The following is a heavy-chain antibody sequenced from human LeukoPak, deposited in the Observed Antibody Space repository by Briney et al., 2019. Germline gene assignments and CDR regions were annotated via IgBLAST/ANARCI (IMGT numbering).Heavy chain of an antibody. CDR2: ISAYNGNT. J-gene: IGHJ6*03. Sequence: ASVTVSCTASGYTFTIYGISWVRQAPAQGLEGMGWISAYNGNTNYAQKPQGRVTMSTDTSTSTAYMELRSLRSDDTAVYYCARGGLPSSSWGNYYYYYYMDVWGKGTTVTVSS. CDR1: GYTFTIYG. CDR3: ARGGLPSSSWGNYYYYYYMDV. V-gene: IGHV1-18*01. D-gene: IGHD6-13*01.